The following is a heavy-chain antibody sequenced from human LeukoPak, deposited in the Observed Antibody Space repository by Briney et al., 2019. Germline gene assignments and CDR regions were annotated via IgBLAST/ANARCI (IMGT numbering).Heavy chain of an antibody. CDR2: IWYDGSNK. J-gene: IGHJ4*02. CDR1: GFTFSSYG. CDR3: ARAGQAGRVFDY. D-gene: IGHD1-1*01. V-gene: IGHV3-33*01. Sequence: GGSLRLSCAASGFTFSSYGMHWVRQAPGKGLEWVAVIWYDGSNKYYADSVKGRFTISRDNAKNTLYLQINSLRAEDTAVYYCARAGQAGRVFDYWGQGNLVTVSS.